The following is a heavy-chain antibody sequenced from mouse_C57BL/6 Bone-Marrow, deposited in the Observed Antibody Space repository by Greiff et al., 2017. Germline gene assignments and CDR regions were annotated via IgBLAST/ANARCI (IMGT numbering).Heavy chain of an antibody. CDR3: ARSTTVAPDY. Sequence: VQLQQPVAELVMPGASVKLSCTASGYTFTSSWMHWVKQRPGQGLEWIGEIDPSDSYTNYTQKFKGKSTLTVDKSSSTAYMQLSSLTSEDSAVYYCARSTTVAPDYWGQGTTLKVSS. CDR2: IDPSDSYT. D-gene: IGHD1-1*01. V-gene: IGHV1-69*01. CDR1: GYTFTSSW. J-gene: IGHJ2*01.